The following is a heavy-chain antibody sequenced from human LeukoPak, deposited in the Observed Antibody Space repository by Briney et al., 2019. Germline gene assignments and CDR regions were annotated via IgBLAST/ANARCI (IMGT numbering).Heavy chain of an antibody. Sequence: GGSLRLSCAASGFTFSSYSMNWVRQAPGKGLEWVSYISSSSSTIYYADSVKGRFTISRDNAKNTLYLQMNSLRAEDTAVYYCARRGTDWGQGTLVTVSS. J-gene: IGHJ4*02. V-gene: IGHV3-48*01. CDR3: ARRGTD. CDR2: ISSSSSTI. CDR1: GFTFSSYS. D-gene: IGHD1-1*01.